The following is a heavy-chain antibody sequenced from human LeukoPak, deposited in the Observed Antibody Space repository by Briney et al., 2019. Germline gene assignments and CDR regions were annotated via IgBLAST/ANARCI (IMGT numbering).Heavy chain of an antibody. CDR3: ARDGYYYGSGSRHGYNWFDP. CDR2: INSDGSST. Sequence: GGSLRLSCAASGFTFSSYWMHWVRQAPGKGLVWVSRINSDGSSTSYADSVKGGFTVSRDNAKNTLYLQMNSLRVEDTAVYYCARDGYYYGSGSRHGYNWFDPWGQGTLVTVSS. V-gene: IGHV3-74*01. J-gene: IGHJ5*02. D-gene: IGHD3-10*01. CDR1: GFTFSSYW.